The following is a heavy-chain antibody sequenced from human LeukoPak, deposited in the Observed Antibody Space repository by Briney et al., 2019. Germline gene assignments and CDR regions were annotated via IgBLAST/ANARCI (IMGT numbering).Heavy chain of an antibody. Sequence: PGGSLRLSCAASGFTFSNACMTWVRQAPGKGLEWVGHIKSKTDSGTTDYAAPVKGRFTISRDDSKSTLYLQMNSLKTEDTAVYYCTTGTWIQLWLADYWGQGTLVTVSS. J-gene: IGHJ4*02. CDR1: GFTFSNAC. D-gene: IGHD5-18*01. CDR3: TTGTWIQLWLADY. CDR2: IKSKTDSGTT. V-gene: IGHV3-15*01.